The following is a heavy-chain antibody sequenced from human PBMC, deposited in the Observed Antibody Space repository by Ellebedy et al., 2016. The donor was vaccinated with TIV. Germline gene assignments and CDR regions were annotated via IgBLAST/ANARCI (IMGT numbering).Heavy chain of an antibody. CDR3: AKLAAVAYLDAVNYHSMDV. J-gene: IGHJ6*02. D-gene: IGHD6-13*01. CDR1: GGSISSYY. Sequence: MPSETLSLTCTVSGGSISSYYWSWIRQPAGKGLEWIGRIYTTGTTNYDPSLKSRVTMSVDTSKNQFSLKLSSVTAADTGVYYCAKLAAVAYLDAVNYHSMDVWGQGTTVTVSS. CDR2: IYTTGTT. V-gene: IGHV4-4*07.